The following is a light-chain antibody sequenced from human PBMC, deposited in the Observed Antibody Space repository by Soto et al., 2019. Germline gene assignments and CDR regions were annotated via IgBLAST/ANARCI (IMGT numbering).Light chain of an antibody. J-gene: IGKJ1*01. Sequence: DSATLICRASQNISRFLAWYQQKPGQAPRLLIYDTSSLATGIPDRFSGSGSGTDFSLTISSLQPGDSAGYYCQQYDSSSRTFGHGTKVDIK. V-gene: IGKV3-20*01. CDR2: DTS. CDR1: QNISRF. CDR3: QQYDSSSRT.